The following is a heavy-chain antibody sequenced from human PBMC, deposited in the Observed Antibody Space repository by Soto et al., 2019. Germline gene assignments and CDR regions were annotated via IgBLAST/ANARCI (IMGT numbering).Heavy chain of an antibody. D-gene: IGHD2-15*01. J-gene: IGHJ6*02. CDR2: FIPLFFTA. CDR3: QLRSVHFDDGGFPSFYYVLDV. CDR1: GGNFNNYT. V-gene: IGHV1-69*06. Sequence: VQLVQSGAEVKKPGSSVKVSCEASGGNFNNYTISWVRQAPGHGLEWMGGFIPLFFTASYSQTFQGRVTSTADRSTSSVYMELSSLRYEDTGVYYCQLRSVHFDDGGFPSFYYVLDVWGQGTTVTVS.